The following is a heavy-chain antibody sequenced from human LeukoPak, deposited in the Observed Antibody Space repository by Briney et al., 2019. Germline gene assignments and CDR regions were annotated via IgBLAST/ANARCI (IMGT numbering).Heavy chain of an antibody. D-gene: IGHD5-24*01. CDR1: GFTFSSYG. CDR2: ISGSGGST. CDR3: AKVGWLQFRADY. J-gene: IGHJ4*02. Sequence: GGTLRLSCAASGFTFSSYGMSWVRQAPGKGLEWVSAISGSGGSTYYADSVKGRFTISRDNSNNTLYLQMNSLRAEDTAVYYCAKVGWLQFRADYWGQGTLVTVSS. V-gene: IGHV3-23*01.